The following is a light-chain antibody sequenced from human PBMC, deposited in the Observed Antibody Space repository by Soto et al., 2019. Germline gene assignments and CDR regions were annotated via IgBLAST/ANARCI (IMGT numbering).Light chain of an antibody. Sequence: EVVLTQWPVTGSLCPGERATLSCRASQSVNRSYLAWYQHKRGQAPTLLMYGASSRATGVPDRFSGWGAGTDFTLTISRLEPEAFAVYYCHQSGTSPQTFGQGTKVDIK. CDR2: GAS. CDR3: HQSGTSPQT. V-gene: IGKV3-20*01. CDR1: QSVNRSY. J-gene: IGKJ1*01.